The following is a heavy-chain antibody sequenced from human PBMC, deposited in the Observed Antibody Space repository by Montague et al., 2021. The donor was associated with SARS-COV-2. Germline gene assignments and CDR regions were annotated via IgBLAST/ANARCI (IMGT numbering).Heavy chain of an antibody. Sequence: CAISGDSVSSKSVAWNWIRQSPSRGLEWLGRIYYRSKWDSDYAEXVKRRLVITPDTSKNQVSLQLNSVIPEDTAVYFCASSGITLTGLDAFDIWGQGTMVTVSS. V-gene: IGHV6-1*01. CDR3: ASSGITLTGLDAFDI. CDR1: GDSVSSKSVA. D-gene: IGHD3-9*01. J-gene: IGHJ3*02. CDR2: IYYRSKWDS.